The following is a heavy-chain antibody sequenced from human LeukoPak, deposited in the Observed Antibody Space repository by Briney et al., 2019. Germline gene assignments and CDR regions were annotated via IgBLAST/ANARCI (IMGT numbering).Heavy chain of an antibody. J-gene: IGHJ6*03. D-gene: IGHD2-2*01. CDR3: ARDCSSTSCGRYMDV. CDR1: GFTFTSSA. V-gene: IGHV1-58*02. CDR2: IVVGSGNT. Sequence: SVKVSCKASGFTFTSSAMQWVRQARGQRLEWIGCIVVGSGNTNYAQKFQERVTITRDMSTSTAYMELRSLRSDDTAVYYCARDCSSTSCGRYMDVWGKGTTVTVSS.